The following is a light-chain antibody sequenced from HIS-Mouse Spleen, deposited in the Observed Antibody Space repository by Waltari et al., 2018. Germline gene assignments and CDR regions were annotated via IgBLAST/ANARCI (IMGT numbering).Light chain of an antibody. CDR2: EDS. J-gene: IGLJ2*01. V-gene: IGLV3-10*01. CDR3: YSTDSSGNHRV. Sequence: SYELTQPPSVSVSPGQTARITCSGDALPKKYAYWYQQKSGQAPVVGIYEDSKRPSRIPERFSGSSSGTMATVTISGAQVEDEADYYCYSTDSSGNHRVFGGGTKLTVL. CDR1: ALPKKY.